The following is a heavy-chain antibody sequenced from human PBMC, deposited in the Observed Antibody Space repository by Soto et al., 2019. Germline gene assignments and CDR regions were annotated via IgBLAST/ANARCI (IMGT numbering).Heavy chain of an antibody. CDR1: GFTFTSSA. CDR3: AADSWYSGSWRVAFDI. V-gene: IGHV1-58*01. CDR2: IVVGSGNT. Sequence: ASVKVSCKASGFTFTSSAVQWVRQARGQRLEWIGWIVVGSGNTNYAQKFQERVTITRDMSTSTAYMELSSLRSEDTAVYYCAADSWYSGSWRVAFDIWGQGTMVTVSS. D-gene: IGHD1-26*01. J-gene: IGHJ3*02.